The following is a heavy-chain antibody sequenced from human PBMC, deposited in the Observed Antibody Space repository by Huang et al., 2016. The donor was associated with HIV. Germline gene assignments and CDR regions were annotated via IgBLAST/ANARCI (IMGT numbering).Heavy chain of an antibody. CDR2: INRYGSST. CDR3: ARDPRIQSWLNFFDY. CDR1: GFSISSYW. D-gene: IGHD3-22*01. Sequence: EVQLVESGGGLVQPGGSLRLSCAASGFSISSYWMHWVRQAPGKGRVGVSRINRYGSSTSYADSVKGRFTISRDNAKNTLYLQMNSLRAEDTAVYYCARDPRIQSWLNFFDYWGQGTLVSVSS. V-gene: IGHV3-74*01. J-gene: IGHJ4*02.